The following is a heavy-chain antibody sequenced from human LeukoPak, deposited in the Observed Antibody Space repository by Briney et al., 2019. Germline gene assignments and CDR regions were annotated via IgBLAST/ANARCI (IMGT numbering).Heavy chain of an antibody. CDR2: FDPEDGET. J-gene: IGHJ4*02. CDR3: ATNIDYYDSSGYYN. Sequence: ASVKVSCKVSGYTLTELSMHWVRQAPGKGLEWMGGFDPEDGETIYAQKFQGRVTMTEDTSTDTAYMELSSLRSEDTAVYYCATNIDYYDSSGYYNWGQGTLVTVSS. V-gene: IGHV1-24*01. D-gene: IGHD3-22*01. CDR1: GYTLTELS.